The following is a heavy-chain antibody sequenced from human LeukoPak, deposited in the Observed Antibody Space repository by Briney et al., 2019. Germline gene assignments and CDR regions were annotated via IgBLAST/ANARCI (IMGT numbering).Heavy chain of an antibody. D-gene: IGHD4-17*01. CDR1: GYTFTSYY. CDR3: ARVSVGGHGDY. V-gene: IGHV1-46*03. J-gene: IGHJ4*02. Sequence: ASVKVSCKAPGYTFTSYYMHWVRQAPGQGLEWMGIINPSGGSSSYAQKFQGRVTMTRDTSTSTVYMELSSLRSEDTAVYYCARVSVGGHGDYWGQGTLVTVSS. CDR2: INPSGGSS.